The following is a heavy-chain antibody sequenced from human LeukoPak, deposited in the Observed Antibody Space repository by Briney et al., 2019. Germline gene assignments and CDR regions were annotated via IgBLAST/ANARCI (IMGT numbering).Heavy chain of an antibody. Sequence: GGSLRLSCAASGFTVSDYYMNWVRQAPGKGLEWVAFIRYDGSNKHYADSVKGRFTISRDNSKNTLYLQMHSLRAEDTAVYYCAKDRGYNILTGYPKGHYFDYWGQGTLVTVSS. J-gene: IGHJ4*02. CDR3: AKDRGYNILTGYPKGHYFDY. CDR1: GFTVSDYY. V-gene: IGHV3-30*02. D-gene: IGHD3-9*01. CDR2: IRYDGSNK.